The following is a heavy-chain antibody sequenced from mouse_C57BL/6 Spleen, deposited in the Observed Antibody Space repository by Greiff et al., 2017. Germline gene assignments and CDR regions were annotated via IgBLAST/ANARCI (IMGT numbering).Heavy chain of an antibody. V-gene: IGHV1-20*01. CDR1: GYSFTGYF. CDR2: INPYNGDT. CDR3: AMGDLYFDY. D-gene: IGHD3-3*01. J-gene: IGHJ2*01. Sequence: EVKLVESGPELVKPGDSVKISCKASGYSFTGYFMNWVMQSHGKSLEWIGRINPYNGDTFYNQKFKSKATLTVDKSSSTAHMELRSLTSEDSAVYYGAMGDLYFDYWGQGTPLTVSS.